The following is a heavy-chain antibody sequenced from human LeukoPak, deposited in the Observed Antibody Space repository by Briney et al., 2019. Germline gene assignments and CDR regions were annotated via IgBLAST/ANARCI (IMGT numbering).Heavy chain of an antibody. CDR2: IYYSGST. CDR1: GGSISSYY. CDR3: ARGDRRWGSSDY. V-gene: IGHV4-59*01. D-gene: IGHD5-24*01. Sequence: SETLSLTCTVSGGSISSYYWSWIRQPPGKGLEWIGYIYYSGSTNYNPSLKGRVTISVDTSKNQFSLKLSSVTAADTAVYYCARGDRRWGSSDYWGQGTLVTVSS. J-gene: IGHJ4*02.